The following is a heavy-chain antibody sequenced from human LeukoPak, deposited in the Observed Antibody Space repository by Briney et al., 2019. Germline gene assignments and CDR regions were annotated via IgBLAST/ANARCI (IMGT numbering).Heavy chain of an antibody. CDR2: ISSGSNNI. J-gene: IGHJ6*03. V-gene: IGHV3-48*01. Sequence: PGGPLRLSCVPSGFSFSSYSMNWVRQAPGEGLEWVSYISSGSNNIHYADSVKGRFTISRDNAKSSLYLQMNSLRAADTAVYYCARDLSAPPHLVTYYYYMDVWGKGATVTVSS. D-gene: IGHD6-13*01. CDR1: GFSFSSYS. CDR3: ARDLSAPPHLVTYYYYMDV.